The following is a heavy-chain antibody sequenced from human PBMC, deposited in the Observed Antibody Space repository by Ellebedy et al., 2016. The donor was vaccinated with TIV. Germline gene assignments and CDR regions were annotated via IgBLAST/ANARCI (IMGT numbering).Heavy chain of an antibody. D-gene: IGHD6-19*01. V-gene: IGHV2-5*02. CDR1: GFSLSTRGVG. CDR2: ISWDDDK. Sequence: SGPTLVKPTQTLTLTCTFSGFSLSTRGVGVVWTRHPPGTHLEWLALISWDDDKRYSVSLKSRLTITKDTSKNQVVLTMTNMDPVDTATYYCAHKRGSGWYDYWGQGTLVTVSS. J-gene: IGHJ4*02. CDR3: AHKRGSGWYDY.